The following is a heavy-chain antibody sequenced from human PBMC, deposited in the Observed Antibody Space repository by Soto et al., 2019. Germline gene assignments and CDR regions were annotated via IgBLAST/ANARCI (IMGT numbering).Heavy chain of an antibody. D-gene: IGHD2-15*01. CDR1: GGSISSYY. Sequence: SETLSLTCTVSGGSISSYYWSWIRQPPGKGLEWIGYIYYSGSTNYNPSLKSRVTISVDTSKNQFSLKLSSVTAADTAVYYCVRVPLVASAAAPRGWFDPWGQGTLVTVSS. CDR3: VRVPLVASAAAPRGWFDP. V-gene: IGHV4-59*01. CDR2: IYYSGST. J-gene: IGHJ5*02.